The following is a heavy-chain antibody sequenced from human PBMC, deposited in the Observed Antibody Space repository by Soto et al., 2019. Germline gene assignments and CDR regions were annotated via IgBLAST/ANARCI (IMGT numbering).Heavy chain of an antibody. D-gene: IGHD3-22*01. Sequence: ASVKVSCKASGYTFTSYGIHWVRQAPGQRLEWTGWINAGKGNTKYSEKFQGRVTITRDTSASTAYLELSSLRSEDTAVYYCARDPNDSSAYYHHYYYGMDVWGQGTTVTVPS. CDR2: INAGKGNT. J-gene: IGHJ6*02. CDR3: ARDPNDSSAYYHHYYYGMDV. CDR1: GYTFTSYG. V-gene: IGHV1-3*01.